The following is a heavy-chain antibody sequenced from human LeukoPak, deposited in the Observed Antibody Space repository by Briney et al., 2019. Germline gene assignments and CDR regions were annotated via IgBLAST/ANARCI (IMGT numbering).Heavy chain of an antibody. V-gene: IGHV4-61*02. CDR2: IYTSGNT. CDR1: GGSISSGGYY. J-gene: IGHJ4*02. D-gene: IGHD6-6*01. CDR3: ARVDIAARHFDY. Sequence: PSETLSLTCTVSGGSISSGGYYWSWIRQPPGKGLEWIGRIYTSGNTNYNPSLKSRVTMSVDTSKNQFSLKLSSVTAADTAVYYCARVDIAARHFDYWGQGTLVTVSS.